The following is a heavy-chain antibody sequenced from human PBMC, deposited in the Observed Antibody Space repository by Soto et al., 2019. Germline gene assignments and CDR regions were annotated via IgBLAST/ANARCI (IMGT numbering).Heavy chain of an antibody. CDR3: AKDAFTVWFDP. J-gene: IGHJ5*02. V-gene: IGHV3-30*18. D-gene: IGHD4-4*01. CDR2: ISYDGSNK. CDR1: GFTFSSYG. Sequence: ESGGGVVQPGRSMRLSCAASGFTFSSYGMHWVRQAPGKGLEWVAVISYDGSNKYYADSVKGRFTISRDNSKNTLYLQMNSRRAEDTDVYYCAKDAFTVWFDPWGQGTLVTVSS.